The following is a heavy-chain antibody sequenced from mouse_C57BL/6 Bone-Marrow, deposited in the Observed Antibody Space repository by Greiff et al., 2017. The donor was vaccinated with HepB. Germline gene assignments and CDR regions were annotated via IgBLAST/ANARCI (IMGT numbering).Heavy chain of an antibody. CDR1: GFTFSSYC. D-gene: IGHD1-1*01. J-gene: IGHJ4*01. CDR2: ISSGDSYT. V-gene: IGHV5-6*01. Sequence: EVQGVESGGDLVKPGGSLKLSCAASGFTFSSYCMSWVRQTPDKRLEWVATISSGDSYTYYPDSVEGRFTISRDNAKNTLYLQMSSLKSEDTAMYYCARHGSYYVYNAMDYWGRGTSITVSS. CDR3: ARHGSYYVYNAMDY.